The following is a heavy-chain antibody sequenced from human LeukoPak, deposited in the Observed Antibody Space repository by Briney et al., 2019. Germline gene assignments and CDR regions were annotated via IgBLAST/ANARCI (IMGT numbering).Heavy chain of an antibody. D-gene: IGHD6-19*01. CDR1: GGSISSSNW. J-gene: IGHJ6*02. CDR3: ARVPYSTGRMYYYYGMDV. V-gene: IGHV4-4*02. Sequence: SGTLSLTCAVSGGSISSSNWWSWVRQPPGKGLEWIGEIYHSGTTNYNPSLKSRVTISVDKSKNQFSLKLTFVTAADTAVYYCARVPYSTGRMYYYYGMDVWGQGTTVTVSS. CDR2: IYHSGTT.